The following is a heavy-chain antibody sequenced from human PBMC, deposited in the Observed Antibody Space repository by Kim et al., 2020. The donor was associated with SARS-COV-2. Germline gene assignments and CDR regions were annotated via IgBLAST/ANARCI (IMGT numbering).Heavy chain of an antibody. J-gene: IGHJ6*02. V-gene: IGHV1-69*13. Sequence: SVKVSCKASGGTFSSYAISWVRQAPGQGLEWMGGIIPIFGTANYAQKFQGRVTITADESTSTAYMELSSLRSEDTAVYYCARGGKAWGYSGYDYDYYYGMDVWGQGTTVTVSS. CDR2: IIPIFGTA. CDR1: GGTFSSYA. D-gene: IGHD5-12*01. CDR3: ARGGKAWGYSGYDYDYYYGMDV.